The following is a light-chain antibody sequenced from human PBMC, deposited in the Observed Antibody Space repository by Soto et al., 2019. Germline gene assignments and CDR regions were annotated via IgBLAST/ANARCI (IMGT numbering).Light chain of an antibody. CDR3: QQCGSSPVT. J-gene: IGKJ5*01. CDR2: GAS. CDR1: QSISSSY. Sequence: EIVLTQSPGTLSLSPGERATLSCRASQSISSSYLAWYQQKPGQAPRLLIYGASSRATGIADRFSGSGSGTDFTLTISRLEPEDFAVYYCQQCGSSPVTFGQGTRLEI. V-gene: IGKV3-20*01.